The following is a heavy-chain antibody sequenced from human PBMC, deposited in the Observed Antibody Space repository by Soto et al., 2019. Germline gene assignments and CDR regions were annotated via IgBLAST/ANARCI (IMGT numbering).Heavy chain of an antibody. Sequence: SETLSLTCTVSGGSISSSSYYWGWIRQPPGKELEWIGSIYYSGSTYYNPSLKSRVTISVDTSKNQFSLKLSSVTAADTSLYYCARLSSGWYVSYYFHYWGQGTLVTVSS. V-gene: IGHV4-39*01. D-gene: IGHD6-19*01. CDR1: GGSISSSSYY. CDR3: ARLSSGWYVSYYFHY. CDR2: IYYSGST. J-gene: IGHJ4*02.